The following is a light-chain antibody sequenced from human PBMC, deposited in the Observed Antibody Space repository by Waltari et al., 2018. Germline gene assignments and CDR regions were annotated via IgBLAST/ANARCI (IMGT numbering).Light chain of an antibody. CDR1: SSDVGAYEY. CDR3: SSYTTIASYV. J-gene: IGLJ1*01. V-gene: IGLV2-14*01. Sequence: QSALTQPASVSASPGQSLTISCTGTSSDVGAYEYISWYQQHPGKVPKLIIYEVNNLPSGVSDRFSGSKFDNTASLTISGLQPEDEADYYCSSYTTIASYVFGTGTKVTVL. CDR2: EVN.